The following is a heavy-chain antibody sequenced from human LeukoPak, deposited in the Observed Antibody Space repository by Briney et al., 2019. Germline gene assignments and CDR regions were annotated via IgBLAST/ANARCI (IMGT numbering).Heavy chain of an antibody. CDR1: GFTFSSYW. Sequence: PGGSLRLSCAASGFTFSSYWMSWVRQAPGKGLEWVANIKQDGSEKYYVDSVKGRFTISRDNAKNSLYLQMNSLRAEDTAVYYCARALRYYDFWSGHSFDYWGQGTLVTVSS. D-gene: IGHD3-3*01. J-gene: IGHJ4*02. V-gene: IGHV3-7*01. CDR3: ARALRYYDFWSGHSFDY. CDR2: IKQDGSEK.